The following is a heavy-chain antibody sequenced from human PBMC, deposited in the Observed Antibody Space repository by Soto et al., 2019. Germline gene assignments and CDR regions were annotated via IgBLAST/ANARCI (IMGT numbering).Heavy chain of an antibody. CDR1: GYTFSIYA. CDR2: INAGNGNT. D-gene: IGHD3-10*01. J-gene: IGHJ4*01. Sequence: SVKVSCKASGYTFSIYAMHWVRQAPGQGLEWMGWINAGNGNTKYSQKFEGRVTITRDTSAGTGYMELSSLRSEDTAVYYCARAIYYGSGLGDYWGQGTLVTVSS. CDR3: ARAIYYGSGLGDY. V-gene: IGHV1-3*01.